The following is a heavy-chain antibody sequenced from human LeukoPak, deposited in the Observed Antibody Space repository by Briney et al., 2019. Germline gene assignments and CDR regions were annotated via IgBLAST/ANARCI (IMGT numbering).Heavy chain of an antibody. CDR1: GFTFSVYY. V-gene: IGHV4-59*05. D-gene: IGHD3-16*01. CDR3: ASITFGGVLDY. Sequence: GSLRLSCAASGFTFSVYYMSWIREARGKGLEWIGSIYYSGNTYYNASLKSQVSISIDTSKKQFSLNLNSVTAADTAVYYCASITFGGVLDYWGQGTLVSVSS. CDR2: IYYSGNT. J-gene: IGHJ4*02.